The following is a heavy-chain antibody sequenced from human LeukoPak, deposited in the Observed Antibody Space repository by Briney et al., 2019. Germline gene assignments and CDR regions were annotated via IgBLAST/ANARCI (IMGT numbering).Heavy chain of an antibody. V-gene: IGHV4-39*07. CDR3: AKKAYYDSSGYPYYYYYMDV. Sequence: WVRQPPGKGLEWIGSIYYSGSTYYNPSLKSRVTISLDTSKNHFSLKLTAVTAADTAVYYCAKKAYYDSSGYPYYYYYMDVWGKGTTVTVSS. J-gene: IGHJ6*03. CDR2: IYYSGST. D-gene: IGHD3-22*01.